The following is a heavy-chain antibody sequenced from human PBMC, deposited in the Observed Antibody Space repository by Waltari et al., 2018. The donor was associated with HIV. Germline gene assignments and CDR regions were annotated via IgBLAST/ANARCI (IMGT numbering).Heavy chain of an antibody. D-gene: IGHD2-15*01. CDR1: GYTFTGYY. V-gene: IGHV1-2*02. CDR2: INPNSGGT. J-gene: IGHJ5*02. Sequence: QVQLVQSGAEVKKPGASVKVSCKASGYTFTGYYMHWVRQAPGQGLEWMGWINPNSGGTNYAQKCQGRVTMTRDTSISTAYMELSRLRSDDTAVYYCARNLGYCSGGSCCPWGQGTLVTVSS. CDR3: ARNLGYCSGGSCCP.